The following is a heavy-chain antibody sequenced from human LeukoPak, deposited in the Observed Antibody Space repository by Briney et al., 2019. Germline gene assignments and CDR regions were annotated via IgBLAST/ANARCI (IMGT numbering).Heavy chain of an antibody. D-gene: IGHD3-10*01. CDR1: GFTVSSNY. CDR2: IYSGGST. J-gene: IGHJ6*02. CDR3: ASQRFGEPKYYGMDV. Sequence: PGGSLRLSCAASGFTVSSNYMSWVRQAPGKGLEWVSVIYSGGSTYYADSVKGRFTISRDNSKNTLYLQMNSLRAEDTAVYYCASQRFGEPKYYGMDVWGQGTTVTVSS. V-gene: IGHV3-53*01.